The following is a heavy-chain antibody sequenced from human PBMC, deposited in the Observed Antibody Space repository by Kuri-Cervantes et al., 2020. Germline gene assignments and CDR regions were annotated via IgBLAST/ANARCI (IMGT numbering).Heavy chain of an antibody. D-gene: IGHD3-3*01. CDR1: GYNFNIYW. V-gene: IGHV5-51*01. CDR3: ARWSLGGSDGFDI. CDR2: IYSGDSDS. Sequence: GGSLRLSCQGSGYNFNIYWVGWVRQMPGKGLEWMGIIYSGDSDSRYSPSFQGQVTMSADKSISTAYLQWSSLKASDTAMYYCARWSLGGSDGFDIWGQGTMVTVSS. J-gene: IGHJ3*02.